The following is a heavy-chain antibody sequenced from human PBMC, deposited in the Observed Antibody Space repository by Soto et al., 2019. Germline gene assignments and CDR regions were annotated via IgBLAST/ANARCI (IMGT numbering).Heavy chain of an antibody. Sequence: QLVQSGGGVVQPGRSLTLSCEGSGFNFASHGMHWVRQAPGKGLEWVAVISYDGSNKYYGDSVKGRFTISRDNSKNAVYLQVNSLRPEDTALYYCASXRTAILAEVSWLEFWGQGTLVTVSS. V-gene: IGHV3-30*03. CDR1: GFNFASHG. CDR2: ISYDGSNK. J-gene: IGHJ4*02. CDR3: ASXRTAILAEVSWLEF. D-gene: IGHD3-3*01.